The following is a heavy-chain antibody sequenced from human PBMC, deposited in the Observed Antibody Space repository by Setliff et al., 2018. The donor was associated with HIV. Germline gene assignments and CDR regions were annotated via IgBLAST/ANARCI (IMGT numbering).Heavy chain of an antibody. CDR1: GFTFSSYS. D-gene: IGHD1-26*01. CDR3: ARVSELLAYYMDV. CDR2: SSSSSSTI. Sequence: GGSLRLSCAASGFTFSSYSMNWVRQAPGKGLEWVSYSSSSSSTIYYADSVKGRFTISRDNAKNSLYLQMNSLRAEDTAVYYCARVSELLAYYMDVWGKGTTVTVSS. V-gene: IGHV3-48*01. J-gene: IGHJ6*03.